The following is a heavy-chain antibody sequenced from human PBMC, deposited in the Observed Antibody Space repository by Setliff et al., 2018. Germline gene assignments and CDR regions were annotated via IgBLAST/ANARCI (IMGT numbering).Heavy chain of an antibody. CDR2: ISNRGST. CDR1: GDYISSQY. CDR3: TPWTGTSRLHY. V-gene: IGHV4-59*11. D-gene: IGHD1-7*01. Sequence: PSETLSLTCTVSGDYISSQYWSWIRQPPGKGLEWIGYISNRGSTDYNPSLKSRVTISEDTSRSQFSLKLTSVTTADTALYYCTPWTGTSRLHYWGQGTLVTVS. J-gene: IGHJ4*02.